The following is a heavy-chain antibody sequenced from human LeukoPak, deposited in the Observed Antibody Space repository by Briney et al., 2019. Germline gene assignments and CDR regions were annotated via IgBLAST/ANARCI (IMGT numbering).Heavy chain of an antibody. D-gene: IGHD2-15*01. CDR3: ARGRSRCSGGSCYSGYFDY. J-gene: IGHJ4*02. CDR2: INHSGST. V-gene: IGHV4-34*01. Sequence: SETLSLTCAVYGGSFSGYYWSWIRQPPGKGLEWIGEINHSGSTNYNPSLKSRVTISVDTSKNQFSLKLSSVTAADTAVYYCARGRSRCSGGSCYSGYFDYWGQGTLPTVSS. CDR1: GGSFSGYY.